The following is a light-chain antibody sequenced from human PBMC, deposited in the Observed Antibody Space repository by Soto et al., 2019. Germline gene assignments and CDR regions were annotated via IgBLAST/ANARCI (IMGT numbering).Light chain of an antibody. Sequence: QSALTQPASVSGSPGQSITLSCTGTSSDVGVFHYVSWYQQHPGKAPKLIIYEVNNRPSGVSNRFSGSKFGNTASLTISGLQAEDEADYYCSSYTGSATLVFGGGTKVTVL. CDR1: SSDVGVFHY. CDR3: SSYTGSATLV. J-gene: IGLJ3*02. CDR2: EVN. V-gene: IGLV2-14*01.